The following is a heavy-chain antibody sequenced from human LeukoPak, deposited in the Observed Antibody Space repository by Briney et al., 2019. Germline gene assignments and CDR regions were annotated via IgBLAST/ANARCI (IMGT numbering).Heavy chain of an antibody. CDR1: GYGFTGYY. J-gene: IGHJ5*02. CDR2: INPNSGGT. D-gene: IGHD6-19*01. CDR3: ARVRAVAGTYWFDP. Sequence: ASVKVSCKASGYGFTGYYMHWVRQAPGQGPECMGWINPNSGGTNYAQKFQGRVTMTRDTSTSTAYMELRSLRSDDTAVYYCARVRAVAGTYWFDPWGQGTLVTVSS. V-gene: IGHV1-2*02.